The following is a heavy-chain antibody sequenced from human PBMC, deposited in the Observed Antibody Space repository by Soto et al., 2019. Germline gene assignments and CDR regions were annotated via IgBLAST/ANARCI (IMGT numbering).Heavy chain of an antibody. Sequence: QVQLQESGPGLVKPSQTLSLTCTVSGGSISSGDYYWSWIRQPPGKGLEWIGYIYHSGGNYYNPSLKSRVTISVDTSKNQFSLKLSSVTAADTAVYYCARERPDGARLDPWGQGTLVTVSS. V-gene: IGHV4-30-4*01. CDR1: GGSISSGDYY. CDR2: IYHSGGN. D-gene: IGHD6-6*01. CDR3: ARERPDGARLDP. J-gene: IGHJ5*02.